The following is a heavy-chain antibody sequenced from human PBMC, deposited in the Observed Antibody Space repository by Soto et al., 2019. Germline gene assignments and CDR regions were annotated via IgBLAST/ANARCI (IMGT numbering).Heavy chain of an antibody. V-gene: IGHV1-69*13. J-gene: IGHJ6*02. CDR2: IIPIFGTA. Sequence: GASLKVSWKASGGTFSSYAISWVRQAPGQGLEWMGGIIPIFGTANYAQKFQGRVTITADESTSTAYMEMSSLRSEDTAVYYCASYRGRDYYYYGMDVWGQGTTVTVSS. CDR1: GGTFSSYA. CDR3: ASYRGRDYYYYGMDV. D-gene: IGHD1-26*01.